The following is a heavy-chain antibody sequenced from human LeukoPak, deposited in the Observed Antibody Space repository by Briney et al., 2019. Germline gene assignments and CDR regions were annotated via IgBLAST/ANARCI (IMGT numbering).Heavy chain of an antibody. CDR2: IWYDGSNK. CDR1: GFTFSSYD. V-gene: IGHV3-33*01. Sequence: GGSLRLSCAASGFTFSSYDMHWVRQAPGKGLEWVAVIWYDGSNKYYADSVKGRFTISRDNSKNTLYLQMNSLRAEDTAVYYCARGPFPQTGMDVWGQGTTVTVSS. J-gene: IGHJ6*02. CDR3: ARGPFPQTGMDV. D-gene: IGHD2/OR15-2a*01.